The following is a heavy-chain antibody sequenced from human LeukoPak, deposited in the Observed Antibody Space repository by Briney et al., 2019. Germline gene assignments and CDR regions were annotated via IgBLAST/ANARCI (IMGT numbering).Heavy chain of an antibody. V-gene: IGHV3-33*08. CDR2: IHHDGINK. CDR1: GFSFSSYG. J-gene: IGHJ4*02. CDR3: AREILAPGKTHDY. Sequence: GRSLRLSCAASGFSFSSYGMHWVRQAPGKGLDWVAFIHHDGINKYYADSVRGRFTISRDNAKNTLFLQINSLRAEDTAVYYCAREILAPGKTHDYWGQGTLVTVSS.